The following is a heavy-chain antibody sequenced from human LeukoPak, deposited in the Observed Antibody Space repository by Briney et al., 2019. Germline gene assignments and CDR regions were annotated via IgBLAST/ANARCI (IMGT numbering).Heavy chain of an antibody. CDR1: GGSISSYY. Sequence: SETLSLTCTVSGGSISSYYWSWIRQPPGKGLEWIGYIYYSGSTNYNPSLKSRVTISVDTSKSQFSLKLSSVTAADTAVYYCAGRTRYYYYYGMDVWGQGTTVTVSS. CDR2: IYYSGST. V-gene: IGHV4-59*01. D-gene: IGHD1-14*01. J-gene: IGHJ6*02. CDR3: AGRTRYYYYYGMDV.